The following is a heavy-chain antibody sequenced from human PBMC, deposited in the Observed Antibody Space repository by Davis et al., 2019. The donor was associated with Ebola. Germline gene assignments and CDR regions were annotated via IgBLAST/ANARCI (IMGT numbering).Heavy chain of an antibody. CDR2: IRYDGSNK. CDR1: GFVFSSYV. D-gene: IGHD1-26*01. V-gene: IGHV3-30*02. Sequence: GGSLRLSCAASGFVFSSYVMSWVRRAPGKGLEWVAFIRYDGSNKYYADSVKGRFTISRDNSKNTLYLQMNSFHQGPIGLPPGALLQEHLWG. J-gene: IGHJ6*01. CDR3: ALLQEHL.